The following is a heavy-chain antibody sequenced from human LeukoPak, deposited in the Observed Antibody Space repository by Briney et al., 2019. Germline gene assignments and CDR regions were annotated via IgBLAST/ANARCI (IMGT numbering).Heavy chain of an antibody. D-gene: IGHD6-13*01. Sequence: GGSLRLSCAASGFTFSSYEMNWVRQAPGEGLEWVSYISSSGSTIYYADSVKGRFTISRDNAKNSLYLQMNSLRAEDTAVYYCARSYVAAAGTGAFDIWGQGTMVTVSS. CDR3: ARSYVAAAGTGAFDI. CDR1: GFTFSSYE. V-gene: IGHV3-48*03. J-gene: IGHJ3*02. CDR2: ISSSGSTI.